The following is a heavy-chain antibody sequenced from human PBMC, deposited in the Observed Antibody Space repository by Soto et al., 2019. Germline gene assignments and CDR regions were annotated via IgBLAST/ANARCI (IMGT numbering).Heavy chain of an antibody. Sequence: SVKVSCKASGGTFNSYTVNWVRQAPGQGLEWMGRITPILGIANYAQKFQGRITITADQSTSTAYMELSSLQSEDTAVYYCALMVLTVEYFQHWGQGTLVTVS. D-gene: IGHD2-8*01. CDR2: ITPILGIA. CDR1: GGTFNSYT. V-gene: IGHV1-69*02. CDR3: ALMVLTVEYFQH. J-gene: IGHJ1*01.